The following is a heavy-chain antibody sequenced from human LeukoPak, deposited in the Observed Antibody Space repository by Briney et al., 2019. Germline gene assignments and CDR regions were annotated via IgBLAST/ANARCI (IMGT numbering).Heavy chain of an antibody. Sequence: ASVKVSCKASGYTFTSYAMHWVRQAPGQRLEWMGWINAGNGNTKYSQKFQGRVTITRDTSASTAYMELSSLRSEDTAVYYCARVGSGYYPLDYWGQGTLVTVSS. V-gene: IGHV1-3*01. CDR3: ARVGSGYYPLDY. J-gene: IGHJ4*02. CDR1: GYTFTSYA. D-gene: IGHD3-22*01. CDR2: INAGNGNT.